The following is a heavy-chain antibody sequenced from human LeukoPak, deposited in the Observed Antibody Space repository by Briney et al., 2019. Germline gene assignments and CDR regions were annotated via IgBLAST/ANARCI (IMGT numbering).Heavy chain of an antibody. CDR3: AKEERYFDY. CDR1: GFTFRSNT. CDR2: ISGSGSST. Sequence: GGSLRLSCAASGFTFRSNTMSWVRQAPGRGLEWVSVISGSGSSTYYADSVKGRFTISRDNSMNTLYLQMNSLRAEDTAVYYCAKEERYFDYWGQGTLVTVSS. V-gene: IGHV3-23*01. D-gene: IGHD3-9*01. J-gene: IGHJ4*02.